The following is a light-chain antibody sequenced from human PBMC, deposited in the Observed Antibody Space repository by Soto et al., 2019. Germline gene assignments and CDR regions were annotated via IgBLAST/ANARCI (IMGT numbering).Light chain of an antibody. V-gene: IGKV3-20*01. CDR2: AAS. CDR3: QQYGSSRWT. J-gene: IGKJ1*01. CDR1: QSVSSTY. Sequence: EIVLTQSPDTLSLFPGERATLSCRASQSVSSTYLAWYQQKPGQAPRPLISAASCRATGTPDRFSGSGSGTDFTLTISRLEPEDFAVYYCQQYGSSRWTFGQGTKVEIK.